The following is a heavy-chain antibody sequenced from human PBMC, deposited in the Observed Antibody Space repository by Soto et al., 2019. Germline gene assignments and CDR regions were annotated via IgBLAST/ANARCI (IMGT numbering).Heavy chain of an antibody. V-gene: IGHV1-69*12. Sequence: QVQLVQSGAEVRQPASSVKVSCKTSGGTFSSYAISWVRQAPGQGLEWMGGIVPIVDTSTYAQKFQGRVSIHAXXSTSTVYMELSSLRSDDTAVYYCVRVVAIPGYPDNWGQGTLVTVSS. CDR3: VRVVAIPGYPDN. D-gene: IGHD5-12*01. J-gene: IGHJ4*02. CDR1: GGTFSSYA. CDR2: IVPIVDTS.